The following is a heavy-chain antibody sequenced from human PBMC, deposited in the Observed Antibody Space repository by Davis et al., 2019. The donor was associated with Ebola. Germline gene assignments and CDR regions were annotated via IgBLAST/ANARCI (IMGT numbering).Heavy chain of an antibody. CDR2: TSSSGSSI. CDR1: GFSVSSNY. V-gene: IGHV3-11*04. D-gene: IGHD3-10*01. CDR3: AREVSLLWVAFDY. Sequence: GESLKISCAASGFSVSSNYMSWIRQAPGKGLECVSYTSSSGSSIYYADSVKGRFTISRDNAKNSLYLQMNSLRDEDTAVYYCAREVSLLWVAFDYWGQGTLVTVSS. J-gene: IGHJ4*02.